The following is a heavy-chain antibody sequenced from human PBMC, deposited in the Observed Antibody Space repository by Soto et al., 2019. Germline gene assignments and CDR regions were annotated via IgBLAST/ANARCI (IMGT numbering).Heavy chain of an antibody. CDR1: GYTFTSYG. V-gene: IGHV1-18*01. Sequence: QVQLVQSGAEVKKPGASVKVSCKASGYTFTSYGISWVRQAPGQGLEWMGWISTYNGNTNYAQKLQDRVTMTTDTSTSTAYMGLRSLRSEDTAVYYSARVIFGVDDFDYWGQGTLVNVSS. CDR3: ARVIFGVDDFDY. J-gene: IGHJ4*02. CDR2: ISTYNGNT. D-gene: IGHD3-3*01.